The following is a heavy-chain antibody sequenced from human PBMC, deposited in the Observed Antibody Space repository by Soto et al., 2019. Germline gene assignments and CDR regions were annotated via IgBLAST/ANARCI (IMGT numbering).Heavy chain of an antibody. CDR2: ISYDGSNK. V-gene: IGHV3-30*03. Sequence: GGSLRLSCAASGFTFSSYGMHWVRQAPGKGLEWVAVISYDGSNKYYADSVKGRFTISRDNSKNTLYLQMNSLRAEDTAVYYCAEPDNVVGVAARGGFDYWGQGTLVTVSS. CDR1: GFTFSSYG. J-gene: IGHJ4*02. CDR3: AEPDNVVGVAARGGFDY. D-gene: IGHD2-15*01.